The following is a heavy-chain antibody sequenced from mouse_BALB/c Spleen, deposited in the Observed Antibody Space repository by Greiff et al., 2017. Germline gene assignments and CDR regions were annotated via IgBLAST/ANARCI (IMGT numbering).Heavy chain of an antibody. Sequence: EVKLVESGGGLVQPGGSLNLSCAASGFDFSRYWMSWARQAPGQGQEWIGEINPGSSTINYTPSLKDKFIISRDNAKNTLYLQMSKVGSEDTALYYCASAGMDYWGQGTSVTVAS. J-gene: IGHJ4*01. CDR1: GFDFSRYW. CDR3: ASAGMDY. V-gene: IGHV4-2*02. CDR2: INPGSSTI.